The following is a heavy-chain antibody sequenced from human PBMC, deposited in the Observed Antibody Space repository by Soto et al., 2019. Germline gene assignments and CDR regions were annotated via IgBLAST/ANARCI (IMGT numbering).Heavy chain of an antibody. D-gene: IGHD2-2*01. Sequence: GASVKVSCKASGYIFTSYGISWVRQAPGQGLEWMGWISGYNANTNYAQKVQGRVTMTTDTSTNTAYMDLRNLTPDDTAVYYCARGPRYCSTSTCFAVVTFVDPWG. V-gene: IGHV1-18*04. CDR1: GYIFTSYG. CDR3: ARGPRYCSTSTCFAVVTFVDP. CDR2: ISGYNANT. J-gene: IGHJ5*02.